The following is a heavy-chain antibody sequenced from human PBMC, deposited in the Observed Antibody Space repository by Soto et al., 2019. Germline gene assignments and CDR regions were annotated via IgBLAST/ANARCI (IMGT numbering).Heavy chain of an antibody. CDR1: GFSFSISP. D-gene: IGHD7-27*01. CDR3: PRDPNTYGGQHWAFDYLDS. CDR2: ISYDGTNK. V-gene: IGHV3-30-3*01. Sequence: WGSLRLSCAASGFSFSISPMHWVRQAPGKGPEWVALISYDGTNKFYADSVKGRFTISRDNSKSTLYLQVDSLRPEDAAVYYCPRDPNTYGGQHWAFDYLDSWGQGTMVTVSS. J-gene: IGHJ4*02.